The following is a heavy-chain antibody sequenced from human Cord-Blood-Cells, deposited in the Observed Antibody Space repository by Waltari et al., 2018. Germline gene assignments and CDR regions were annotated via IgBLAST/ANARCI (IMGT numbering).Heavy chain of an antibody. D-gene: IGHD3-22*01. CDR3: ARSNYDSSGYYDY. CDR1: GGSISSYY. J-gene: IGHJ4*02. Sequence: QVQLQESGPGLVKPSETLSLTCTVSGGSISSYYWSWIRQPPGKGLEWIGYIYYSGSTNSNPARKSRVTISVDTSKNQFSLKLSSVTAADTAVYYCARSNYDSSGYYDYWGQGTLVTVSS. CDR2: IYYSGST. V-gene: IGHV4-59*01.